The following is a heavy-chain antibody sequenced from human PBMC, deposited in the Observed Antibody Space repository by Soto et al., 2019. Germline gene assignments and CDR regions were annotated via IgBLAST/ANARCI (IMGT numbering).Heavy chain of an antibody. CDR1: GYSFTSYW. Sequence: GESLISCKGSGYSFTSYWISWVRQMPGKGLEWMGRIDPSDSYTNYSPSFQGHVTISADKSISTAYLQWSSLKASDTAMYYCARRRRIAAAGTSYYYYYGMDVWGQGTTVTVSS. V-gene: IGHV5-10-1*01. J-gene: IGHJ6*02. D-gene: IGHD6-13*01. CDR2: IDPSDSYT. CDR3: ARRRRIAAAGTSYYYYYGMDV.